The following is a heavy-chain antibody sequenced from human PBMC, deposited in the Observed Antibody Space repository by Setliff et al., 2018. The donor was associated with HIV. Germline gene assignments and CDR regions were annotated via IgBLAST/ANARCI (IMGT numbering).Heavy chain of an antibody. V-gene: IGHV4-61*09. CDR2: IYTSGST. CDR3: ARHWRGSGWSNWFDP. Sequence: PSETLSLTCTVSGGSISSGSYYWSWIRQPAGKGLEWIGHIYTSGSTNYNPSLKSRVTISADTSKNQFYLKLTSVTAADTAVYYCARHWRGSGWSNWFDPWGQGTLVTVSS. D-gene: IGHD6-19*01. J-gene: IGHJ5*02. CDR1: GGSISSGSYY.